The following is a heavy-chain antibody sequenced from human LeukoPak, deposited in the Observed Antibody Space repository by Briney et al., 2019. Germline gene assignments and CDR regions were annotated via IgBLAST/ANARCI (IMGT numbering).Heavy chain of an antibody. J-gene: IGHJ6*03. Sequence: GSLRLSCAASGFTFSSYGMHWVRQAPGKVLEWVAVISYDGRNKYYGDSVKGRFTISRDNSKNTLYLQMNSLRAEDTAVYYCAKEIRGSTNGIRYCYMDVWGKGTTVTVSS. CDR1: GFTFSSYG. CDR3: AKEIRGSTNGIRYCYMDV. D-gene: IGHD2-8*01. CDR2: ISYDGRNK. V-gene: IGHV3-30*18.